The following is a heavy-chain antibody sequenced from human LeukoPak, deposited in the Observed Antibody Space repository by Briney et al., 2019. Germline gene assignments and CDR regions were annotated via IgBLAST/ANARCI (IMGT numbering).Heavy chain of an antibody. CDR3: ARDSEYSSGWYLDY. V-gene: IGHV1-69*05. D-gene: IGHD6-19*01. Sequence: SVKVSCKASGGTFSSYAISWVRQAPGQGLEWMGGIIPIFGTANYAQKLQGRVTMTTDTSTSTAYMELRSLRSDDTAVYYCARDSEYSSGWYLDYWGQGTLVTVSS. CDR2: IIPIFGTA. CDR1: GGTFSSYA. J-gene: IGHJ4*02.